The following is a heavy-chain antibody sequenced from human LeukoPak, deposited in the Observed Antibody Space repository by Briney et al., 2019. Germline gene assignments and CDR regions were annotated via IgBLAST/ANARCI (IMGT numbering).Heavy chain of an antibody. CDR1: GFTFSSYA. CDR2: ISGSGGST. D-gene: IGHD3-10*01. J-gene: IGHJ4*02. Sequence: GGSLRLSCAASGFTFSSYAMSWVRQAPGKGLEWVSAISGSGGSTYYADSVKGRFTISRDDSKNTLYLQMNSLRAEDTAVYYCAKGKYTMVRGVTIFDYWGQGTLVTVSS. V-gene: IGHV3-23*01. CDR3: AKGKYTMVRGVTIFDY.